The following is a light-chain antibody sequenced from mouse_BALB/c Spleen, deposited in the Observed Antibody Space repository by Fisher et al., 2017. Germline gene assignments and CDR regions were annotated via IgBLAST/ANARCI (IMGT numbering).Light chain of an antibody. CDR3: QQYSGYPLT. CDR2: STS. J-gene: IGKJ4*01. Sequence: IVLTQTPAIMSASPGEKVTMTCSASSSVSYMYWYQQKPSTSPKLWIYSTSNLASGVPARFSGSGSGTSYSLTISRMEAEDAATYYCQQYSGYPLTFGSGTKLEIK. V-gene: IGKV4-57*01. CDR1: SSVSY.